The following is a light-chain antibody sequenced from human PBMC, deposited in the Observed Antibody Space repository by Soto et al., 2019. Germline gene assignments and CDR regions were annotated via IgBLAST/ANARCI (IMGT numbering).Light chain of an antibody. CDR1: QSVSSN. Sequence: EIVLTQSPGTLSLSPGERATLSCRASQSVSSNLAWYQQKAGQAPRLLIYDASNRAAGIPARFSGSGSGTDFTLTISSLEPEDFALYYCQQYGSSRLTFGGGTKVEIK. CDR2: DAS. CDR3: QQYGSSRLT. V-gene: IGKV3-11*01. J-gene: IGKJ4*01.